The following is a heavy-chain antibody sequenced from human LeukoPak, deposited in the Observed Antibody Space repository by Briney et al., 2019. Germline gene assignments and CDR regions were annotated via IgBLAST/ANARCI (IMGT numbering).Heavy chain of an antibody. J-gene: IGHJ4*02. CDR3: AKSRILTGYTPLDY. V-gene: IGHV3-23*01. CDR1: GFTFSSYA. CDR2: ISGSGGST. D-gene: IGHD3-9*01. Sequence: QPGGSLRLSCAASGFTFSSYAMSWVRQAPGKGLEWVSAISGSGGSTYYADSVKGRFTISRDNSKNTLYLQMNSLRAEDTAVYYCAKSRILTGYTPLDYWGQGTLVTVSS.